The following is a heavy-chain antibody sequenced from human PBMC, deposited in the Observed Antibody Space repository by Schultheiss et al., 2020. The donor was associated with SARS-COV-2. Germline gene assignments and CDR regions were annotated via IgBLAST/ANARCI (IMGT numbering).Heavy chain of an antibody. J-gene: IGHJ5*02. CDR1: GFTFSSYG. CDR2: INSDGSST. CDR3: ARGSSGYYLNWFDP. V-gene: IGHV3-74*01. Sequence: GGSLRLSCAASGFTFSSYGMHWVRQAPGKGLEWVSRINSDGSSTSYADSVKGRFTISRDNAKNSLYLQMNSLSAEDTAVYYCARGSSGYYLNWFDPWGQGTLVTVSS. D-gene: IGHD3-22*01.